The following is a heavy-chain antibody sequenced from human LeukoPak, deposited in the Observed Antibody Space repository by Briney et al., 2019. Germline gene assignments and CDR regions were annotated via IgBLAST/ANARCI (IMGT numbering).Heavy chain of an antibody. V-gene: IGHV1-69*04. CDR2: IIPILNIT. D-gene: IGHD6-19*01. J-gene: IGHJ4*02. CDR1: GGTFRIYA. CDR3: AGPSSTFDY. Sequence: SVKVACMASGGTFRIYAISGVRQAPGQGLEWMGRIIPILNITNYAQKVQGRVTITADKSTSTAYMELSSLRSEDTAVYYCAGPSSTFDYWGQGTLVSVSS.